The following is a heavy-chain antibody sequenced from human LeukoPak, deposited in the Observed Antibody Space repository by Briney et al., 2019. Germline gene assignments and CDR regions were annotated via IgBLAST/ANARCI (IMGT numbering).Heavy chain of an antibody. D-gene: IGHD4-11*01. Sequence: GGSLRLSCAASGFTFSAYGMTWVRQAPGKGLEWVSVITYNSDTTYYADSVKGRFTISRDNSKNTLYLQMNSLRADDTAVYYCAKGGSSYSEMDYWGQGTLVTVSS. V-gene: IGHV3-23*01. CDR1: GFTFSAYG. J-gene: IGHJ4*02. CDR2: ITYNSDTT. CDR3: AKGGSSYSEMDY.